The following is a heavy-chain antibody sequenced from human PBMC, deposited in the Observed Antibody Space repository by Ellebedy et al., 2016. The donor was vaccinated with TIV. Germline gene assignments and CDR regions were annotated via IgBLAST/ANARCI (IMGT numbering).Heavy chain of an antibody. J-gene: IGHJ6*03. CDR2: INHSGST. Sequence: SETLSLTXAVYGGSFSGYSWSWIRQPPGKGLEWIGEINHSGSTKYNPSLKSRVSLSLDTSKSQFSLRLSSVTAADTAVYFCARLPNDFYFYYIDVWGKGTTVTVSS. CDR3: ARLPNDFYFYYIDV. CDR1: GGSFSGYS. V-gene: IGHV4-34*01.